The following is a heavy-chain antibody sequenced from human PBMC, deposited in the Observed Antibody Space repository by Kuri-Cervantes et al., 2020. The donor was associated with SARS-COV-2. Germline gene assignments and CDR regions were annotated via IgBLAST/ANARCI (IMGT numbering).Heavy chain of an antibody. V-gene: IGHV4-38-2*01. J-gene: IGHJ5*02. CDR3: ARPLGYCSSTSCPGWFDP. Sequence: SETLSLTCGVSGYAIASGYHWGWIRQPPGKGLEWIGSIYYSGSTYYNPCLKSRVTISVDTSKNQFSLKLSSVTAADTAVYYCARPLGYCSSTSCPGWFDPWGQGTLVTVSS. CDR1: GYAIASGYH. D-gene: IGHD2-2*01. CDR2: IYYSGST.